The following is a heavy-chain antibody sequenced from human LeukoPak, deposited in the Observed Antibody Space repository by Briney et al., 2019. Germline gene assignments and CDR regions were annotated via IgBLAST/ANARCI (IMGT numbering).Heavy chain of an antibody. CDR1: GYTFTNYD. Sequence: ASVKVSCTTSGYTFTNYDISWVRQAPGQGLEWMGWISAYNGNTNYAQKLQGRVTMTTDTSTSTAYMELWSLRSDDTAVYYCARGYSYGEIDYWGQGTLVTVSS. V-gene: IGHV1-18*01. J-gene: IGHJ4*02. CDR2: ISAYNGNT. D-gene: IGHD5-18*01. CDR3: ARGYSYGEIDY.